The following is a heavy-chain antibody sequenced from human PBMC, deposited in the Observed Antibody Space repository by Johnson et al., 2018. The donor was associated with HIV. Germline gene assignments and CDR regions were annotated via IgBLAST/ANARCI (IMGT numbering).Heavy chain of an antibody. CDR3: ATRDPTYRPGVFDI. CDR2: ISYDGSNE. D-gene: IGHD2-8*01. J-gene: IGHJ3*02. Sequence: QVQLVESGGGVVQPGRSLRLSCVASGFTFSSYGMNWVRQAPGKGLEWVAVISYDGSNEYYADSVKGRFTISRDNSKNTLYLQINSLRAEDTAVYYCATRDPTYRPGVFDIWGQGTMVTVSS. CDR1: GFTFSSYG. V-gene: IGHV3-30*03.